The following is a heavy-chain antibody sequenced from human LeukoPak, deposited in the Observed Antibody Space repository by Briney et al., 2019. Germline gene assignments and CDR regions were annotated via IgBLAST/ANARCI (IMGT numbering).Heavy chain of an antibody. Sequence: GSLRLSCAASGFTFSSSAMSWVRQAPGKWLEWVSAISGSGGSTYYTDSVKGRFTISRDNSKNTLYLQMNSLRAEDSALYYCAKVRVGTSDCFDYWGQGTLVTVSS. D-gene: IGHD5-12*01. CDR3: AKVRVGTSDCFDY. J-gene: IGHJ4*02. CDR1: GFTFSSSA. CDR2: ISGSGGST. V-gene: IGHV3-23*01.